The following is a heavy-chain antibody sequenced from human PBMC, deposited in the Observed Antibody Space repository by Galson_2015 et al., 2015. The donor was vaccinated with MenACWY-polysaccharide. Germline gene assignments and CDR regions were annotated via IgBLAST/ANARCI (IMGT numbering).Heavy chain of an antibody. D-gene: IGHD2-15*01. CDR2: INPISGGT. V-gene: IGHV1-2*02. Sequence: SVKVSCKASGYTFTGYYMHWVRQAPGRGLEWMRWINPISGGTNYAQKFQGRVTMTRDTSISTAYMELSRLRSDDTAVYYCARGPVVVVAATRWWFDPWGQGTLVTVSS. CDR3: ARGPVVVVAATRWWFDP. CDR1: GYTFTGYY. J-gene: IGHJ5*02.